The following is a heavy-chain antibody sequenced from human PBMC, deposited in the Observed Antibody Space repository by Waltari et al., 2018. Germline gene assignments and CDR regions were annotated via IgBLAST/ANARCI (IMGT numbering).Heavy chain of an antibody. CDR2: INYSGSP. D-gene: IGHD3-3*01. CDR3: ARHETNYDFWSGYYRPTGDY. V-gene: IGHV4-39*01. J-gene: IGHJ4*02. CDR1: GGSISSSSYY. Sequence: QLQLQESGPGLVKPSETLSLTCTVSGGSISSSSYYWGWIRQPPGKGLEWIGSINYSGSPYYNPSLKSRVTISVDTSKNQFSLKLSSVTAADTAVYYCARHETNYDFWSGYYRPTGDYWGQGTLVTVSS.